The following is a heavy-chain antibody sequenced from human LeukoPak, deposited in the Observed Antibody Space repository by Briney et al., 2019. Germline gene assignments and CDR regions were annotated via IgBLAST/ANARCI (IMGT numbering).Heavy chain of an antibody. Sequence: SETLSLTCTVSGGPISAYYWSWIRQPPGKGLEWIGYVYYSGATNYNPSLKSRVTISLETSKNQFSLRLTSVTAADTAVYYCARRVAVTGIYCFDLWGQGTPVTVSS. CDR1: GGPISAYY. CDR2: VYYSGAT. CDR3: ARRVAVTGIYCFDL. D-gene: IGHD6-19*01. J-gene: IGHJ4*02. V-gene: IGHV4-59*08.